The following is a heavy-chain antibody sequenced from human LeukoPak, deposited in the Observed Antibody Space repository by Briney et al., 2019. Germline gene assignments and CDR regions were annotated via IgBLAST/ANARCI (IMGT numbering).Heavy chain of an antibody. D-gene: IGHD3-3*01. V-gene: IGHV4-34*01. Sequence: SETLSLTCAVYGGSLSGYYWSWIRQPPGKGLEWIGEINHSGSTNYNPSLKSRVTISVDTSKNQFSLKLSSVTAADTAVYYCARGGITIFGVVIIPPFDYWGQGTLVTVSS. J-gene: IGHJ4*02. CDR3: ARGGITIFGVVIIPPFDY. CDR2: INHSGST. CDR1: GGSLSGYY.